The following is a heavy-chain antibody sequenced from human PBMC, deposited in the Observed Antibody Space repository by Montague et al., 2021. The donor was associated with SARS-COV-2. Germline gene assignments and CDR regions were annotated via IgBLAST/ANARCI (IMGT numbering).Heavy chain of an antibody. CDR2: INHGGST. CDR3: ARLRDGVVPSPILGVGPYYSYYYMDV. J-gene: IGHJ6*03. Sequence: SETLPLTCADHGTSFSGYYWNWIRQPPGKGLEWIGEINHGGSTKYSPSLKSRLTISADTSKNQFSLKLTSVAAADTVVYYCARLRDGVVPSPILGVGPYYSYYYMDVWGRGTTVTVSS. D-gene: IGHD3-10*01. CDR1: GTSFSGYY. V-gene: IGHV4-34*01.